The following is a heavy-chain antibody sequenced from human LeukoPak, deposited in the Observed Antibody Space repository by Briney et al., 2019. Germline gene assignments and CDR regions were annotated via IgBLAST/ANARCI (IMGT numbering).Heavy chain of an antibody. J-gene: IGHJ4*02. Sequence: GGSLRLSRSASGFTFSSYGMSWVRQAPGKGLEWVSAISGSGGSTYYADSVKGRFTISRDNSKNTLYLQMNSLRAEDTAVYYCAKEDYYDTSGPPGYWGQGTLVTVSS. D-gene: IGHD3-22*01. CDR1: GFTFSSYG. CDR2: ISGSGGST. V-gene: IGHV3-23*01. CDR3: AKEDYYDTSGPPGY.